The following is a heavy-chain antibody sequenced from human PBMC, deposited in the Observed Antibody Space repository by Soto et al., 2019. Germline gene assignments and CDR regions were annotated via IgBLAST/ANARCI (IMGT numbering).Heavy chain of an antibody. CDR3: ARAGIAYCTNTTCYLYYYVMDV. Sequence: QVQLVQSGAEVKKPGASVKVSCKASGYTVTSYYMHWVRQAPGQGLEWMGIINPKSGSTTYAQKFQGRVTMTRDTSTSTVYMELTSLTSGDTAVYYCARAGIAYCTNTTCYLYYYVMDVWGQGTTVTVSS. CDR2: INPKSGST. V-gene: IGHV1-46*01. D-gene: IGHD2-2*01. J-gene: IGHJ6*02. CDR1: GYTVTSYY.